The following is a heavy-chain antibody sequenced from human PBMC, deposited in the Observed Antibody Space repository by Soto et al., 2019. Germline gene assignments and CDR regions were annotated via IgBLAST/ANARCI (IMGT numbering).Heavy chain of an antibody. J-gene: IGHJ6*02. Sequence: QVQLVQSGAEVKKPGASVKVSCKASGYTFTSYYMHWVRQAPGQGLEWMGIINPSDGSRSYAQKFQGRVTMTRDTSTSTVYMRLSSLRSEDTAVYYCARVCSTTSCYAGDNQAPGRGGMDVWGQGTTVTVS. CDR3: ARVCSTTSCYAGDNQAPGRGGMDV. CDR1: GYTFTSYY. V-gene: IGHV1-46*03. CDR2: INPSDGSR. D-gene: IGHD2-2*01.